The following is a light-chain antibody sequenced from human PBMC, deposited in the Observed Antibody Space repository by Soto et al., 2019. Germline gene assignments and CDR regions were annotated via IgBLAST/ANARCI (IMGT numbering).Light chain of an antibody. Sequence: IPLTQSPSSLSASVGDRVTITCRASQSIDSYLAWYQQRPGKVPQLLIYETSILQSGVSSRFSGSGSGTEFTLTISSLQPDDFVTYYCQHYNSYSEAFGQGTKVDIK. J-gene: IGKJ1*01. CDR3: QHYNSYSEA. CDR2: ETS. V-gene: IGKV1-9*01. CDR1: QSIDSY.